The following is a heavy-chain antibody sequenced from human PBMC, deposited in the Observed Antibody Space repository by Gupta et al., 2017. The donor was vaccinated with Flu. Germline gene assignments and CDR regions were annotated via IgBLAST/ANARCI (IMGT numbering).Heavy chain of an antibody. CDR2: IWYDGSKT. CDR1: GFTFSHFG. V-gene: IGHV3-33*01. CDR3: SSDEMYDHQGIDY. J-gene: IGHJ4*02. D-gene: IGHD3-3*01. Sequence: QVHLVESGGGVVQPGRSLRLSCSSSGFTFSHFGFHWVRQAPGKGLEWVAVIWYDGSKTQDTDAVKGRFIISRDKSKNMVELQLNSPWDDDTAVYFCSSDEMYDHQGIDYWGQGILVTVSS.